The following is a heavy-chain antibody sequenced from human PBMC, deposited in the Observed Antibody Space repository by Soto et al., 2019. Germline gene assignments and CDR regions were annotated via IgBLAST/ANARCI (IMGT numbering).Heavy chain of an antibody. CDR3: ARLPPPSLYYYGKDV. CDR2: INPNSGGT. CDR1: GYTFTAYY. J-gene: IGHJ6*02. Sequence: ASVKVSCKASGYTFTAYYMHWVRQAPGQGLEWMGWINPNSGGTNYAQKFQGRVTMTRDTSTSTAYMEVSRLRSDDTAVYFCARLPPPSLYYYGKDVWGQGTTGTVSS. V-gene: IGHV1-2*02.